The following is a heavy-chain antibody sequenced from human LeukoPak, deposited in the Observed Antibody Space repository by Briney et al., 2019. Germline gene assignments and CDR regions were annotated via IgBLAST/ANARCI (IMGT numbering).Heavy chain of an antibody. V-gene: IGHV3-74*01. CDR1: GFTFSSYG. J-gene: IGHJ6*02. CDR3: ARGNYYGLDV. Sequence: GGSLRLSCAASGFTFSSYGIHWVRQAPGKGLVGVSRTNTDGSSTRYADSVKGRFTISRDNAKHTLVLQMNSLRAEDTAQYYCARGNYYGLDVWGQGNTVTVSS. CDR2: TNTDGSST.